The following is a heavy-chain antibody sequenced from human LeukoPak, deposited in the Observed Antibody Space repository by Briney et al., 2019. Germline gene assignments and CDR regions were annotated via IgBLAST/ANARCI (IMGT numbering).Heavy chain of an antibody. CDR3: ARGGLHYDFWSGYGIYFDY. V-gene: IGHV3-64*01. J-gene: IGHJ4*02. D-gene: IGHD3-3*01. Sequence: PGGSLRLSCAASGFTFSSYAMHWVRQAPGKALEYVSAISSNGGSTYYANSVKGRFTISRDNSKNTLYLQMGSLRAEDMAVYYCARGGLHYDFWSGYGIYFDYWGQGTLVTVSS. CDR1: GFTFSSYA. CDR2: ISSNGGST.